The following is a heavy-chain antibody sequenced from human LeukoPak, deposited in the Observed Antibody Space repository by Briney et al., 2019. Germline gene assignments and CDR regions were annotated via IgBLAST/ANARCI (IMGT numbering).Heavy chain of an antibody. V-gene: IGHV3-33*01. D-gene: IGHD5-18*01. CDR1: GFTFSSYG. J-gene: IGHJ5*02. Sequence: GGSLRLSCAASGFTFSSYGMHWVRQAPGKGLEWVAVIWYDGSNKYYADSVKGRFTISRDNSKNTLYLQMNSLRVEDTAMYYCASLDTAKQPLANHWGQGTLVTVSS. CDR3: ASLDTAKQPLANH. CDR2: IWYDGSNK.